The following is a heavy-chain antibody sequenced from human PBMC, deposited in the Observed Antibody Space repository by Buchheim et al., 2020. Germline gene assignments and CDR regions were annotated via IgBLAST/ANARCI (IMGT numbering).Heavy chain of an antibody. CDR2: INGDGSSS. CDR1: GFSFSSYW. Sequence: EVQLVESGGGLVQPGGSLRLSCAASGFSFSSYWIHWVRQAPGKGLVWVSRINGDGSSSTYADSAKGRFIISRDNAKNTVYLDINSLGAEDTAVYYCARDRDIVLMVYPYGMDVWGQGTT. J-gene: IGHJ6*02. CDR3: ARDRDIVLMVYPYGMDV. D-gene: IGHD2-8*01. V-gene: IGHV3-74*01.